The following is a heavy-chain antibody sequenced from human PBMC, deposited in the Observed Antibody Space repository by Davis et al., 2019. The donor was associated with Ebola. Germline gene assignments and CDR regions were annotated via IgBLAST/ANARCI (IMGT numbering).Heavy chain of an antibody. V-gene: IGHV1-69*13. CDR2: ITPIFSTT. CDR3: TRVGATGVY. D-gene: IGHD1-26*01. J-gene: IGHJ4*02. CDR1: GGTFSPYP. Sequence: SVKVSCKSSGGTFSPYPISWVRQAPGQGLEWMGVITPIFSTTDYAQKFQGRVTITAEESTTTAYMELSSLTSDDTAVYYCTRVGATGVYWGQGTLVTVSS.